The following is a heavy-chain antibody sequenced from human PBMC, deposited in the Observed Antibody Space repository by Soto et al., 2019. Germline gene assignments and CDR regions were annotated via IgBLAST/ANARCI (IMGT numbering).Heavy chain of an antibody. Sequence: HPGGSLRLACAASGFTFSSYGMHWVRQAPGKGLEWVAVISYDGSNKYYADSVKGRFTISRDNSKNTLYLQMNSLRAEDTAVYYCAKDYIEHIVVVTASEFTYGMDVWGQGTTVTVSS. CDR2: ISYDGSNK. D-gene: IGHD2-21*02. CDR1: GFTFSSYG. V-gene: IGHV3-30*18. J-gene: IGHJ6*02. CDR3: AKDYIEHIVVVTASEFTYGMDV.